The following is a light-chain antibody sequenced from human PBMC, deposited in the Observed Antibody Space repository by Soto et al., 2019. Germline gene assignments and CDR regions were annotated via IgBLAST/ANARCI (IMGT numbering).Light chain of an antibody. CDR3: QQYYNSHWT. CDR2: GAS. J-gene: IGKJ1*01. V-gene: IGKV3-20*01. Sequence: IVLTQSPGTLSLSPGERATLSCRASQSVSSSYLAWYQQTPGQAPRLLIYGASIRATGIPDRFSGSGSETNFTLTIARLEPEDFAVYYCQQYYNSHWTFGQGTKVDIK. CDR1: QSVSSSY.